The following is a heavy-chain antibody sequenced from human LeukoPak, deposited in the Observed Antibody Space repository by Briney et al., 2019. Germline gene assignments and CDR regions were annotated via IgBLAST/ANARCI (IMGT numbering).Heavy chain of an antibody. D-gene: IGHD4-17*01. V-gene: IGHV3-23*01. CDR3: AKGRVSTAILDS. Sequence: GGSLRLSCAASGFTLSSYWMHWVRQAPGKGLEWVSIISDSGATTYYADSVKGRFTISRDNSKNTLYLQMNSLRAEDTALYYCAKGRVSTAILDSWGQGTLVTVSS. CDR2: ISDSGATT. J-gene: IGHJ4*02. CDR1: GFTLSSYW.